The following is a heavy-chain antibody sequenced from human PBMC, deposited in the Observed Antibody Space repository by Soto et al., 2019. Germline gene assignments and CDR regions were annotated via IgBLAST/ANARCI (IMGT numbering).Heavy chain of an antibody. Sequence: QVQVVESGGGLVKPGGSLRLSCAASGFTFSDYYMSWIRQVPGKGLEWVSYISTSGTSINYADSVKGRFTISRDNAKNSLYLQMNSLRDEDTAVYYCARASRDSSSWPPEYFQRWGQGTLVTVSS. D-gene: IGHD6-13*01. J-gene: IGHJ1*01. V-gene: IGHV3-11*01. CDR3: ARASRDSSSWPPEYFQR. CDR1: GFTFSDYY. CDR2: ISTSGTSI.